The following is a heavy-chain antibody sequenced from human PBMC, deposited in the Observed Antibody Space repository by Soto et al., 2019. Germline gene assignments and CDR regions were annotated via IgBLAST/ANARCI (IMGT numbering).Heavy chain of an antibody. V-gene: IGHV3-23*01. J-gene: IGHJ4*02. CDR1: GFTFISYP. CDR3: AKGAFRPGIAAAGTYFAY. D-gene: IGHD6-13*01. CDR2: ISGSRGST. Sequence: EVQLLESGGGLVQPGGSLSLSCAASGFTFISYPSSWVRQAPGKGLEWVSAISGSRGSTYYADSVKGRFTISRDNSMHTMYMEMNSLRAEATAVYYCAKGAFRPGIAAAGTYFAYWGEESLVIVTS.